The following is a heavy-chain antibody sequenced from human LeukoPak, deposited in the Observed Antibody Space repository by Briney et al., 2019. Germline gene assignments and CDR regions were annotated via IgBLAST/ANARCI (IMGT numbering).Heavy chain of an antibody. CDR1: GFTFSSYS. D-gene: IGHD3-22*01. V-gene: IGHV3-21*01. CDR2: ITGSSKYI. Sequence: GVSLRLSCAASGFTFSSYSMNWVRQAPGKGLEWVSSITGSSKYIFYADSVEGRFTISRDNAKNSLYLQMNSLRAEDTAVYYCARGTSGYSVWGQGTLVTVS. CDR3: ARGTSGYSV. J-gene: IGHJ4*02.